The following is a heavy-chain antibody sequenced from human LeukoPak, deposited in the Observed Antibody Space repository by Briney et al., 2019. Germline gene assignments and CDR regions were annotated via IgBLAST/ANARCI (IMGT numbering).Heavy chain of an antibody. CDR1: GYTFTSYG. J-gene: IGHJ3*02. CDR3: ARDRTAGDTAMVYDAFDI. CDR2: ISAYNGNT. V-gene: IGHV1-18*01. D-gene: IGHD5-18*01. Sequence: ASVKVSCKASGYTFTSYGISWMRQAPGQGLEWMGWISAYNGNTNYAQKLQGRVTMTTDTSTSTAYMELRSLRSDDTAVYYCARDRTAGDTAMVYDAFDIWGQGTMVTVSS.